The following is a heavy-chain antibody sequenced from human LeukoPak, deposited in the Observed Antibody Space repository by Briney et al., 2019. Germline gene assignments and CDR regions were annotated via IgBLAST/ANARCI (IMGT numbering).Heavy chain of an antibody. D-gene: IGHD3-9*01. CDR2: ISSSGSTI. J-gene: IGHJ4*02. V-gene: IGHV3-11*04. CDR1: GFTFSDYY. CDR3: AGDPALRFFDWLSH. Sequence: GGSLRLSCAASGFTFSDYYMSWIRQAPGKGLKWVSYISSSGSTIYYADSVKGRFTISRDNAKNSLYLQMNSLRAEDTAVYYCAGDPALRFFDWLSHWGQGTLVTVSS.